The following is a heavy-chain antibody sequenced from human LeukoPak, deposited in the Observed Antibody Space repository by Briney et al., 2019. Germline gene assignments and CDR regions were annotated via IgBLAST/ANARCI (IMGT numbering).Heavy chain of an antibody. D-gene: IGHD1-26*01. V-gene: IGHV4-30-4*08. Sequence: PSQTLSLTCTVSGGSISSGDYYWSWIRQPPGKGLEWIGYIYYSGSTYYNPSLKSRVTISVDTSKNQFSLKLSSVTAADTAVYYCARDSEPTGEYYFDYWGQGTLVTVSS. J-gene: IGHJ4*02. CDR1: GGSISSGDYY. CDR2: IYYSGST. CDR3: ARDSEPTGEYYFDY.